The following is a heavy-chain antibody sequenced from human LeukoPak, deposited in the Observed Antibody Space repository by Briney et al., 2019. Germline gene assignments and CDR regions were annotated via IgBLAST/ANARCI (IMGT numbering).Heavy chain of an antibody. CDR1: GFTFSSYA. CDR2: ISGSGGST. D-gene: IGHD2-2*01. J-gene: IGHJ4*02. V-gene: IGHV3-23*01. Sequence: GGSLRLSCAASGFTFSSYAVSWVRQAPGKGLEWVSAISGSGGSTYYADSVKGRFTISRDNSKNTLYLQMNSLRAEDTAVYYCATQLLEDYFDYWGQGTLVTVSS. CDR3: ATQLLEDYFDY.